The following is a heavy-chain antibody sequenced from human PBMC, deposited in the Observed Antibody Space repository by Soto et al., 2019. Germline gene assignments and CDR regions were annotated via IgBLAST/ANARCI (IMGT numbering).Heavy chain of an antibody. V-gene: IGHV3-33*01. CDR2: IWYDGSNK. Sequence: GGSLRLSCAASGFTFSSYGMHWVRQAPGKGLEWVAVIWYDGSNKYYADSVKGRFTISRDNSKNTLYLQMNSLRAEDTAVYYCARDGGSGLRFLEWLAPYGMDVWGQGTTVTVSS. D-gene: IGHD3-3*01. J-gene: IGHJ6*02. CDR1: GFTFSSYG. CDR3: ARDGGSGLRFLEWLAPYGMDV.